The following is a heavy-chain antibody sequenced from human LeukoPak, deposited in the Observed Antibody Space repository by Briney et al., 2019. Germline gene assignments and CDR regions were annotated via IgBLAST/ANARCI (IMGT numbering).Heavy chain of an antibody. V-gene: IGHV3-7*03. D-gene: IGHD2-15*01. Sequence: GGSLRLSCAASGFTFSSYWMSCVRQAPGKGLEGVANIKQDGSEKYYVDSVKGRFTISRDNAKNPLYLQMNSLRAEDTAVYYCARAPYCIGGSCRFDYWGQGTLVTVSS. CDR2: IKQDGSEK. CDR3: ARAPYCIGGSCRFDY. J-gene: IGHJ4*02. CDR1: GFTFSSYW.